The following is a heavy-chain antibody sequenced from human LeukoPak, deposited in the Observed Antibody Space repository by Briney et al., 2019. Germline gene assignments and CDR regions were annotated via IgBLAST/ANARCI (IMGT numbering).Heavy chain of an antibody. D-gene: IGHD2-21*02. J-gene: IGHJ6*03. CDR3: ARDGGLAYCGGDCSIEIYYYMDV. V-gene: IGHV4-4*07. CDR2: IYTSGST. CDR1: GGSISSYY. Sequence: PSETLSLTCTVSGGSISSYYWSWIRQPAGKGLEWIGRIYTSGSTNYNPSLKSRVTTSVDTSKNQFSLKLSSVTAADTAVYYCARDGGLAYCGGDCSIEIYYYMDVWGKGTTVTVSS.